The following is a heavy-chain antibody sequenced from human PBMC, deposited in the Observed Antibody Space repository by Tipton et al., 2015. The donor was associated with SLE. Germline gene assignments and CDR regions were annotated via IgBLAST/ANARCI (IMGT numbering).Heavy chain of an antibody. CDR3: ARETRDCSSTSCYPEYFQH. CDR1: GGSISSYY. V-gene: IGHV4-4*07. CDR2: IYTSGST. D-gene: IGHD2-2*01. Sequence: TLSLTCTVSGGSISSYYWSWIRQPAGKGLEWIGRIYTSGSTNYNPSLKSRVTMSVDTSKNQFSLKLSSVTAADTAVYYCARETRDCSSTSCYPEYFQHWGQGTLVTVSS. J-gene: IGHJ1*01.